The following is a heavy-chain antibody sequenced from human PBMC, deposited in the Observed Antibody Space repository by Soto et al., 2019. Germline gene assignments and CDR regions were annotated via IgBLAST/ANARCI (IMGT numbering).Heavy chain of an antibody. J-gene: IGHJ4*02. CDR2: IKSDGSGT. CDR3: ARGDRDRYDGNGYLGRH. V-gene: IGHV3-74*01. Sequence: EVQLVESGGGLVQPGESLTLSCAASGFTFSSYWMHWVRQAPGKGLVWVSRIKSDGSGTYYADSVKGRLTISRDNAKNALYLQMKSLRVEDTAVYFCARGDRDRYDGNGYLGRHWGQGTLVTVSS. D-gene: IGHD3-22*01. CDR1: GFTFSSYW.